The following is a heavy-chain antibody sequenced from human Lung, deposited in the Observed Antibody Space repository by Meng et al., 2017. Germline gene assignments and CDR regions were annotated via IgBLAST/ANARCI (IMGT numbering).Heavy chain of an antibody. CDR3: ARGPTTMAHDFDY. CDR1: GGSLVDYY. CDR2: INHSGST. Sequence: VQIQEWGAGRLKPSETLSLTCVVSGGSLVDYYWRWIRQPPGTGLEWIGEINHSGSTNYNPSLESRATISVDTSQNNLSLKLSSVTAADSAVYYCARGPTTMAHDFDYWGQGTLVTVSS. D-gene: IGHD4-11*01. V-gene: IGHV4-34*01. J-gene: IGHJ4*02.